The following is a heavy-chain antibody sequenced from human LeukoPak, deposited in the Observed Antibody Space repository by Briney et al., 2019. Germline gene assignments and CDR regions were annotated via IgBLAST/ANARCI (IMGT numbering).Heavy chain of an antibody. CDR1: GFTFSSYA. CDR3: AKNPGGLASNYDILTGYYSYYSYGMDV. V-gene: IGHV3-23*01. J-gene: IGHJ6*02. D-gene: IGHD3-9*01. CDR2: ISGSGGST. Sequence: GGSLRLSCAASGFTFSSYAMSWVRQAPGKGLEWVSAISGSGGSTYYADSVKGRFTISRDNSKNTLYLQMNSLRAEDTAVYYCAKNPGGLASNYDILTGYYSYYSYGMDVWGQGTTVTVSS.